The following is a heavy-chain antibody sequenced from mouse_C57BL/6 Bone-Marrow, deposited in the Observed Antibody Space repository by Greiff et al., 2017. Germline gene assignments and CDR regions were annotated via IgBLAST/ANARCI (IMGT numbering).Heavy chain of an antibody. V-gene: IGHV2-5*01. CDR1: GFSLTSYG. Sequence: VQRVESGPGLVQPSQSLSITCTVSGFSLTSYGVHWVRQSPGKGLEWLGVIWRGGSTDYNAAFMSRLSITKDNSKSQVFLKMNSLQADDTAIDYCAKKYDYKAMDYWGQGTSVTVSS. CDR2: IWRGGST. CDR3: AKKYDYKAMDY. J-gene: IGHJ4*01.